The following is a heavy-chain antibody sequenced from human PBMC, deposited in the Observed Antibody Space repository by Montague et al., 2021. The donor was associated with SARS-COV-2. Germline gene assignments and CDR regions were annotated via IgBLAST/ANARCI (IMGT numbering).Heavy chain of an antibody. CDR3: VEIVGAADY. CDR2: IYYSGST. Sequence: ETLSLTCTVSGGSISSSSYYWGWIRQPPGRGLEWIGSIYYSGSTYYNPSLKSRVTISVDTSKNQFSLKLSSVTAADTAVYYCVEIVGAADYWGQGTLVTVSS. V-gene: IGHV4-39*01. D-gene: IGHD1-26*01. CDR1: GGSISSSSYY. J-gene: IGHJ4*02.